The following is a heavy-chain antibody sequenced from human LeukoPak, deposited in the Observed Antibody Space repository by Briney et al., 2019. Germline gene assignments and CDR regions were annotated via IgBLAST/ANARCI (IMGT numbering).Heavy chain of an antibody. Sequence: ASVKVSCKASGGTFSSYDISWVRQAPGQGLEWMGGIIPIFGTANYAQKFQGRVTITADESTSTAYMELSSLRSEDTAVYYCARDIVATIYNWFDPWGQGTLVTVSS. CDR2: IIPIFGTA. D-gene: IGHD5-12*01. J-gene: IGHJ5*02. CDR3: ARDIVATIYNWFDP. V-gene: IGHV1-69*13. CDR1: GGTFSSYD.